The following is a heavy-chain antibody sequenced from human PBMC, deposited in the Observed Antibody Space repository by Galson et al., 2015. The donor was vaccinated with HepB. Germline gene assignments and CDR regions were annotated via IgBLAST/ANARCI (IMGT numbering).Heavy chain of an antibody. J-gene: IGHJ5*02. CDR3: ARGALVVVVDATQNNWFDP. D-gene: IGHD2-15*01. CDR1: GYTFSSYS. Sequence: VKVSCKASGYTFSSYSITWVRQAPGQGLEWMGWINSYNRDTDYARQLQGRVTMTTDTSTSTAYMELKSLRSDDTAVYYCARGALVVVVDATQNNWFDPWGQGTLVTVSS. CDR2: INSYNRDT. V-gene: IGHV1-18*01.